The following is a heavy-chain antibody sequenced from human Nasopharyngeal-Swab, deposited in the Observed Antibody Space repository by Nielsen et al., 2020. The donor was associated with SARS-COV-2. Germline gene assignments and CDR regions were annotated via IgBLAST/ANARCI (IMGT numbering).Heavy chain of an antibody. CDR1: GFTFSSYE. J-gene: IGHJ3*02. CDR2: ISGSGGST. CDR3: AKVNYYDSSGYSDFMAFDI. V-gene: IGHV3-23*01. D-gene: IGHD3-22*01. Sequence: GESLKISCAASGFTFSSYEMSWVRQAPGKGLEWVSAISGSGGSTYYADSVKGRFTISRDNSKNTLYLQMNSLRAEDTAVYYCAKVNYYDSSGYSDFMAFDIWGQGTMVTVSS.